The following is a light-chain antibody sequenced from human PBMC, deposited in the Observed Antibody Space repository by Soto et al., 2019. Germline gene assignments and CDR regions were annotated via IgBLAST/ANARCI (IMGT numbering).Light chain of an antibody. CDR2: QAS. Sequence: DIQMTQPPSTLSASVGERVTITCLASQSISSWLAWYQQIPGKAPRLLIYQASNLESGVPSRFSGSGSGTEFTLTISSLQPDDFATYYCQQYSTYPWTFGQGTKVDIK. CDR1: QSISSW. J-gene: IGKJ1*01. V-gene: IGKV1-5*03. CDR3: QQYSTYPWT.